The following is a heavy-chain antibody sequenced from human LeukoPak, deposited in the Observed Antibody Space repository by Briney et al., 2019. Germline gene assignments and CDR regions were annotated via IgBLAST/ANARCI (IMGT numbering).Heavy chain of an antibody. CDR1: GFTFSSYA. V-gene: IGHV3-23*01. CDR3: AKRTVGGSYELDY. Sequence: PGGSLRLSCAASGFTFSSYAMSWVRQAPGKGLEWVSVISGSGGSTYYADSVKGRFTISRDNSKNTLYLQMNSLRAEDTAVYYCAKRTVGGSYELDYWGQGTLVTVSS. J-gene: IGHJ4*02. D-gene: IGHD1-26*01. CDR2: ISGSGGST.